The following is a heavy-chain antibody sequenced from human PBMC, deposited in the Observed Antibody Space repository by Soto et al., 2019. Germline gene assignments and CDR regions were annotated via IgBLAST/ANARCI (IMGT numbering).Heavy chain of an antibody. CDR1: GGIFSTYA. Sequence: QVQLVQSGAEVKKPGSSVKVSCKASGGIFSTYAISWLRQAPGQGLEWMGGLIPIFGTPNYAQKFQGSVTITADESTSTAYMELSRLRSEDTAVYYCARDRDDYGSGNYYNRIDFWGQGTLVTVSS. J-gene: IGHJ4*02. V-gene: IGHV1-69*01. CDR3: ARDRDDYGSGNYYNRIDF. CDR2: LIPIFGTP. D-gene: IGHD3-10*01.